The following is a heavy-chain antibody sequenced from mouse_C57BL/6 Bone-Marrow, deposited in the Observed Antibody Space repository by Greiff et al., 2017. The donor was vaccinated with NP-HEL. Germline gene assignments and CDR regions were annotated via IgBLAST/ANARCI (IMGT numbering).Heavy chain of an antibody. CDR1: GYTFTSYG. Sequence: LEESGAELARPGASVKLSCKASGYTFTSYGISWVKQRTGQGLEWIGEIYPRSGNTYYNEKFKGKATLTADKSSSTAYTELRSLTSEDSAVYFCEITTVVATGDYWGQGTTLTVSS. D-gene: IGHD1-1*01. V-gene: IGHV1-81*01. CDR2: IYPRSGNT. CDR3: EITTVVATGDY. J-gene: IGHJ2*01.